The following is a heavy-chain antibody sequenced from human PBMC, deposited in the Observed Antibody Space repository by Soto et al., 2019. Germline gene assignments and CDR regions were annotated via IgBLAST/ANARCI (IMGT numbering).Heavy chain of an antibody. CDR1: GDSFTSYC. D-gene: IGHD3-22*01. J-gene: IGHJ4*02. V-gene: IGHV5-51*01. CDR2: IYPGDSDT. Sequence: GGSLRLSCKGCGDSFTSYCIGWVPQMPGKGLEWMGIIYPGDSDTRYSPSFQGQVTISADKSISTAYLQWSSLKASDTAMYYCPRLPHYYDSSGYLSYWGQGTLVTVSS. CDR3: PRLPHYYDSSGYLSY.